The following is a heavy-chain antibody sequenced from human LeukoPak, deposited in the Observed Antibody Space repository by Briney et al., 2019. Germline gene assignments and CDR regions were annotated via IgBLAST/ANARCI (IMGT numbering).Heavy chain of an antibody. Sequence: AGGSLRPSYAASGFTFDDYAMHWVRQAPGKGLEWVSGISWNSGSIGYADSVKGRFTISRDNAKNSLYLQMNSLRAEDTALYYRAKDADYDILTGYNWFDPWGQGTLVTVSS. J-gene: IGHJ5*02. CDR2: ISWNSGSI. D-gene: IGHD3-9*01. CDR1: GFTFDDYA. V-gene: IGHV3-9*01. CDR3: AKDADYDILTGYNWFDP.